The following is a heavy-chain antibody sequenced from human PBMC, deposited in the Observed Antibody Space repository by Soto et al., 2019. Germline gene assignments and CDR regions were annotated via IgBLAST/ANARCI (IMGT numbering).Heavy chain of an antibody. J-gene: IGHJ6*02. CDR2: ISYDGSNK. V-gene: IGHV3-30-3*01. CDR3: AREGHGSGSYYNYYYYYGMDV. D-gene: IGHD3-10*01. CDR1: GFTFSSYA. Sequence: SLRLSCAASGFTFSSYAMHWVRQAPGKGLEWVAVISYDGSNKYYADSVKGRFTISRDSSKNTLYLQMNSLRAEDTAVYYCAREGHGSGSYYNYYYYYGMDVWGQGTTVTVSS.